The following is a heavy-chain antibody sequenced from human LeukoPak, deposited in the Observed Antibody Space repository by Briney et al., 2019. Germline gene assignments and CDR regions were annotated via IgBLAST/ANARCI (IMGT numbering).Heavy chain of an antibody. J-gene: IGHJ4*02. V-gene: IGHV3-23*01. Sequence: TGGSLRLSCAASGFTFSTHTMSWVRQAPGKGLEWVSALWGNNKNIYYADSVKGRFTISRDNSGNMVYLQMSDLRVEDTAVYYCAKDLKPDSGYDADHWGQGTLVTVSS. CDR1: GFTFSTHT. CDR2: LWGNNKNI. CDR3: AKDLKPDSGYDADH. D-gene: IGHD5-12*01.